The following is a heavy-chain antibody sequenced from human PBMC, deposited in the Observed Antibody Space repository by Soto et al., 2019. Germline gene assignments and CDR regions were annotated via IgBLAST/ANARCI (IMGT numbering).Heavy chain of an antibody. CDR1: GYTFTSYD. CDR3: ARGKQTYDFWSGYYESWYYFDY. CDR2: MNPNSGNT. V-gene: IGHV1-8*01. Sequence: ASVKVSCKASGYTFTSYDINWVRQATGQGLEWMGWMNPNSGNTGYAQKFQGRVTMTRNTSISTAYMELSSLRSEDTAVYYCARGKQTYDFWSGYYESWYYFDYWGQGTLVTVSS. D-gene: IGHD3-3*01. J-gene: IGHJ4*02.